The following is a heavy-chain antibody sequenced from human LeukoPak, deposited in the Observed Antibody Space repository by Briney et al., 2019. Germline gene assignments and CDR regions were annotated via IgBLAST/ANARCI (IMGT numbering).Heavy chain of an antibody. J-gene: IGHJ6*03. CDR2: INTNTGNP. CDR1: GYTFTSYA. Sequence: GASVKVSCKASGYTFTSYAMNWVRQAPGQGLEWMGWINTNTGNPTYAQGFTGRFVFSLDTSVSTAYLQISSLKAEDTAVYYCARQTYSSGWYYYYYYMDVWGKGTTVTVSS. CDR3: ARQTYSSGWYYYYYYMDV. V-gene: IGHV7-4-1*02. D-gene: IGHD6-19*01.